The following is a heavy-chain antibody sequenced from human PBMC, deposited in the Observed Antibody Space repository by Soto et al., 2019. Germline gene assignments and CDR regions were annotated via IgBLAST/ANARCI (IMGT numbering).Heavy chain of an antibody. D-gene: IGHD6-13*01. CDR1: GFTFTYYA. Sequence: GGSLRLSCAASGFTFTYYALSWVRQAPGKGLEWVATISGIGGSTYLADSVKGRLSISRDNSKNTVSLLMNSLRAEDTAVYFCARGSSGYISSWYYFDYWGRGTLVTVSS. CDR2: ISGIGGST. V-gene: IGHV3-23*01. J-gene: IGHJ4*02. CDR3: ARGSSGYISSWYYFDY.